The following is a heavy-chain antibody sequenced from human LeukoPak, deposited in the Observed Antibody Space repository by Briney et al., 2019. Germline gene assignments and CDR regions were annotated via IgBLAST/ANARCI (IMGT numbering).Heavy chain of an antibody. CDR1: GFTFSSYG. CDR2: ISYDGSNK. V-gene: IGHV3-30*18. J-gene: IGHJ4*02. CDR3: AKDLQYGDYERAIDY. D-gene: IGHD4-17*01. Sequence: GGSLRPSCAASGFTFSSYGMHWVRQAPGKGLEWVAVISYDGSNKYYAGSVKGRFTISRDNSKNTLYLQMNSLRAEDTAVYYCAKDLQYGDYERAIDYWGQGTLVTVSS.